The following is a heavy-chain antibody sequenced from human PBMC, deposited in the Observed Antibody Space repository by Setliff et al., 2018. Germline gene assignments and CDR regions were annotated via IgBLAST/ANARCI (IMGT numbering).Heavy chain of an antibody. J-gene: IGHJ4*02. D-gene: IGHD3-3*01. CDR1: GGSFSGYY. Sequence: SETLSLTCAVYGGSFSGYYWSWIRQPPGKGLEWIGEINHSGSANYNPSLKSRVTTSVDKSKNQFSLKIYSMTAADTAVYYCARRPLFGVVIASVARMEFDYGGQGIRVTVSS. CDR2: INHSGSA. CDR3: ARRPLFGVVIASVARMEFDY. V-gene: IGHV4-34*01.